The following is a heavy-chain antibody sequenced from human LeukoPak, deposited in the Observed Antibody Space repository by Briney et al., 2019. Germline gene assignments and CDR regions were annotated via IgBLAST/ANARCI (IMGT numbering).Heavy chain of an antibody. CDR3: ARQMGRGPFDS. J-gene: IGHJ4*02. V-gene: IGHV4-39*01. CDR1: GGSISSSSYY. Sequence: SETLSLTCTVSGGSISSSSYYWGWIRQPPGKGLEWIGSIYYSGSTYYNPSLKSRVTISVDTSKNQFSLKLSSVTAADPAVYYCARQMGRGPFDSWGQGTLVAVSS. D-gene: IGHD3-10*01. CDR2: IYYSGST.